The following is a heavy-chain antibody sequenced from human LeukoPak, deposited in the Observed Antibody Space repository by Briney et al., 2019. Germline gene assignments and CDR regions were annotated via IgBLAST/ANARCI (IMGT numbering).Heavy chain of an antibody. CDR3: ATLLSGYYDILTGYYEYFQH. D-gene: IGHD3-9*01. Sequence: GASVKVSCKVSGYTLTELSMHWVRQAPGKGLEWMGGFDPGDGETIYAQKFQGRVTMTEDTSTDTAYMELSSLRSEDTAVYYCATLLSGYYDILTGYYEYFQHWGQGTLVTVSS. V-gene: IGHV1-24*01. CDR2: FDPGDGET. CDR1: GYTLTELS. J-gene: IGHJ1*01.